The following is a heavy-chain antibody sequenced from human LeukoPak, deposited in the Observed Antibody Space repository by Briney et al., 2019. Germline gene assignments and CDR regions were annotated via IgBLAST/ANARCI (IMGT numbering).Heavy chain of an antibody. J-gene: IGHJ6*02. CDR2: ISSSGSTI. V-gene: IGHV3-48*03. CDR3: ARVIWHHHMDV. CDR1: GFTFSSYE. D-gene: IGHD2-21*01. Sequence: GGSLRLSCAASGFTFSSYEMNWVRQAPGKGLEWVSYISSSGSTIYYADSVKGRFTISRDNAKNSLYLQMNSLRAEDTAVYYCARVIWHHHMDVWGQGTTVTVSS.